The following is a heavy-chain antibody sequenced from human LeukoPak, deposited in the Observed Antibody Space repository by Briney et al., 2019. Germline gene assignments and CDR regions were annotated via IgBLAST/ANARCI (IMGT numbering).Heavy chain of an antibody. J-gene: IGHJ5*02. Sequence: ESGPRLVKPSETLSLTCTVSSGSISSYYWSWIRQPPGKGLEWIGYISYSGNINYNPSLKSRVTISVDTSKNQFSLKLSSVTAANTAVYYCARITYDFWSGYYMPDDPWGQGTLVTVSS. D-gene: IGHD3-3*01. V-gene: IGHV4-59*01. CDR2: ISYSGNI. CDR1: SGSISSYY. CDR3: ARITYDFWSGYYMPDDP.